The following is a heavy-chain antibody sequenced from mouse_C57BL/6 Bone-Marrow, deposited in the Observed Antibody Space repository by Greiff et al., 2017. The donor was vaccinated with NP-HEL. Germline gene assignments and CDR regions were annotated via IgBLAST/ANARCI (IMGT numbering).Heavy chain of an antibody. J-gene: IGHJ2*01. CDR2: IDPSDSYT. Sequence: VQLQQPGAELVMPGASVKLSCKASGYTFTSYWMHWVKQRPGQGLEWIGEIDPSDSYTNYNQKFKGKSTLTVDKSSSTAYMQLSSLTSEDSAVYYCARLGGRISYGYYFDYWGQGTTLTVSS. CDR3: ARLGGRISYGYYFDY. V-gene: IGHV1-69*01. D-gene: IGHD1-1*02. CDR1: GYTFTSYW.